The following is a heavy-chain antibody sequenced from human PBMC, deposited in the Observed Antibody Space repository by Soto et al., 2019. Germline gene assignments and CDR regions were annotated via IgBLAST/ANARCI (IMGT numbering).Heavy chain of an antibody. CDR3: ATFSWVGATTGAFDI. CDR1: GGSISSYY. Sequence: PSETLSLTCTVSGGSISSYYWSWIRQPPGKGLEWIGYIYYSGSTNYNPSLKSRVTISVDTSKNQFSLKLSSVTAADTAVYYCATFSWVGATTGAFDIWAKGQWSPSPQ. CDR2: IYYSGST. D-gene: IGHD1-26*01. V-gene: IGHV4-59*01. J-gene: IGHJ3*02.